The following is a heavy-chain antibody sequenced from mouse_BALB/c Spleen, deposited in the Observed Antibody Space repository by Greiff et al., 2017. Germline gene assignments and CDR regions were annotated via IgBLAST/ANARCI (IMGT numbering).Heavy chain of an antibody. CDR1: GFTFSNYW. D-gene: IGHD1-1*01. V-gene: IGHV6-6*02. CDR3: TRVVATDWYFDV. CDR2: IRLKSNNYAT. Sequence: DVKLVESGGGLVQPGGSMKLSCVASGFTFSNYWMNWVRQSPEKGLEWVAEIRLKSNNYATHYAESVKGRFTISRDDSKSSVYLQMNNLRAEDTGIYYCTRVVATDWYFDVWGAGTTVTVSS. J-gene: IGHJ1*01.